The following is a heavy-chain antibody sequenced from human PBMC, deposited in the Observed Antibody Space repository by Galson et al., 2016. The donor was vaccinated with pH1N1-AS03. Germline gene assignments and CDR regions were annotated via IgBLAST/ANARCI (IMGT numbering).Heavy chain of an antibody. J-gene: IGHJ4*02. D-gene: IGHD4/OR15-4a*01. V-gene: IGHV4-39*07. CDR2: VHHTGSP. CDR1: GASLISSDFY. Sequence: SETLSLTCLVSGASLISSDFYWGWVRQSPGQAPEWIGSVHHTGSPYYSPPLKTRLTISVDTANNQFSLRLTSVTAADTALYYCVRDRKYGGYFDYWGQGALVTVSS. CDR3: VRDRKYGGYFDY.